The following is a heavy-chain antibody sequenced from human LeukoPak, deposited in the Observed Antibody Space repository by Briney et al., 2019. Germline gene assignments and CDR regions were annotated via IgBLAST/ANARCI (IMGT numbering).Heavy chain of an antibody. CDR1: GGSISSSSYY. CDR2: IYHSGST. J-gene: IGHJ6*02. V-gene: IGHV4-39*07. CDR3: ARFRSIAAAGNWVYYYYGMDV. D-gene: IGHD6-13*01. Sequence: SETLSLTCTVSGGSISSSSYYWGWIRQPPGKGLEWIGEIYHSGSTNYNPSLKSRVTISVDKSKNQFSLKLSSVTAADTAVYYCARFRSIAAAGNWVYYYYGMDVWGQGTTVTVSS.